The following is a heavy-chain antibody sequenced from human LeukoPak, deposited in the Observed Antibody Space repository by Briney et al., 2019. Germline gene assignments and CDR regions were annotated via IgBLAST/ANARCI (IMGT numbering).Heavy chain of an antibody. CDR3: ARSLVVPAGNWFDP. CDR2: MNPNSGNT. D-gene: IGHD2-2*01. J-gene: IGHJ5*02. CDR1: GYTFTSYD. Sequence: ASVKVSCKASGYTFTSYDINWVRQATGQGLKWMGWMNPNSGNTGYAQKFQGRVTMTRNTSISTAYMELSSLRSEDTAVYYCARSLVVPAGNWFDPWGQGTLVTVSS. V-gene: IGHV1-8*01.